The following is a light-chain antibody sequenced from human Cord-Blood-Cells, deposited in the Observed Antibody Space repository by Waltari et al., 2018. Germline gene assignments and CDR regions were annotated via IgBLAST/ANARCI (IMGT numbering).Light chain of an antibody. CDR1: SSAVGGYNY. Sequence: QSALTQPPSASGSPGQSVTISCTGTSSAVGGYNYVSWYQQHPGKAPKLMIYEVSKRPSGVPYRFSVSKSGNPASLTVSGLQAEDEADYYCSSYAGSNNLVFGGGIKLTVL. CDR2: EVS. J-gene: IGLJ2*01. CDR3: SSYAGSNNLV. V-gene: IGLV2-8*01.